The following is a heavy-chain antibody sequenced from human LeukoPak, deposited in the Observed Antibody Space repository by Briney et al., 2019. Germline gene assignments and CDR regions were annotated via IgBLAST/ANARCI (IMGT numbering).Heavy chain of an antibody. J-gene: IGHJ4*02. D-gene: IGHD3-16*01. CDR3: AKGRGFRVWDPWDN. V-gene: IGHV3-30*04. CDR2: ISYDGSNE. CDR1: GFTFSSYV. Sequence: GRSLRLSCAASGFTFSSYVMHWVRQAPGKGLEWVAIISYDGSNEYYADSVKGRFTISRDNSKNTLFLEMNSLRVEDTAVYYCAKGRGFRVWDPWDNWGQGTLITVSS.